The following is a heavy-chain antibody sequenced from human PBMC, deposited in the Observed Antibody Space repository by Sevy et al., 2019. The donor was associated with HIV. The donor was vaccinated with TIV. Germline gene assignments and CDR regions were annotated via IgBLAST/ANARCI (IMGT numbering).Heavy chain of an antibody. CDR1: GFTFSSYW. Sequence: GGSLRLSCAASGFTFSSYWMSWVRQAPGKGLEWVANIKQDGSEKYYVDSVKGRFTISRDNAKNSLYPQMNSLRAEDTAVYYCARDGGGSYTAELAITGWGQGTLVTVSS. CDR2: IKQDGSEK. D-gene: IGHD1-26*01. CDR3: ARDGGGSYTAELAITG. V-gene: IGHV3-7*01. J-gene: IGHJ4*02.